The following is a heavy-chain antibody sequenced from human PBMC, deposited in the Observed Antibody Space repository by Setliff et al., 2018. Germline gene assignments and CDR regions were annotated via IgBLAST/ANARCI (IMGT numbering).Heavy chain of an antibody. V-gene: IGHV1-18*01. CDR2: ISPYGGNT. CDR1: GYTFTDYG. Sequence: ASVKVSCKASGYTFTDYGVTWVRQAPGQGLEWVGWISPYGGNTYYAPKFQGRITMTTDTSTTTAYMELKSLRSDDTAIYYCSRLVRYCTRTSCQRLSGDDYWGQGALVIVSS. J-gene: IGHJ4*02. CDR3: SRLVRYCTRTSCQRLSGDDY. D-gene: IGHD2-2*01.